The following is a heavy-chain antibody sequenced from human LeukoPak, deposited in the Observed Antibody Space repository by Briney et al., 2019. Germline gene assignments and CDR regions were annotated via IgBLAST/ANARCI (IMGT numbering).Heavy chain of an antibody. CDR2: TNPNNGGT. Sequence: ASVKVSCKASEYTFTGYYMHWVRQAPGQGLEWMGRTNPNNGGTNYAQKFQGRVTTTGDTSISTAYMELSSLRSDDTAVYYCTRESGSYHGNDFWGQGTLVTVSS. D-gene: IGHD1-26*01. V-gene: IGHV1-2*06. J-gene: IGHJ4*02. CDR3: TRESGSYHGNDF. CDR1: EYTFTGYY.